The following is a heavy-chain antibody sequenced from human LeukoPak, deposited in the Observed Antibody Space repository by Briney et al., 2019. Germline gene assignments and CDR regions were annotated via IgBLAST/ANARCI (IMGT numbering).Heavy chain of an antibody. D-gene: IGHD6-6*01. CDR1: GYSFTSHY. CDR3: ARAGIWSIAALSDDY. Sequence: ASVKVSCKASGYSFTSHYMHWVRQAPGQGLEWMGIINPSGGSTSYAQKFQGRVTMTTDTSTSTAYMELRSLRSDDTAVYYCARAGIWSIAALSDDYWGQGTLVTVSS. CDR2: INPSGGST. J-gene: IGHJ4*02. V-gene: IGHV1-46*01.